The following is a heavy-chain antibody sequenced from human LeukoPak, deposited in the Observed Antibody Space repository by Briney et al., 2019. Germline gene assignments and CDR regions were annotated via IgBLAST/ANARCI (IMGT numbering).Heavy chain of an antibody. V-gene: IGHV4-4*02. J-gene: IGHJ1*01. CDR1: GGSVSSSKW. Sequence: PSETLSLTCVVSGGSVSSSKWWSWVRQPPGKGLEWIGQVYHDGGTKYNPSLKSRVTISVDTSKNQFSLKLSSVTAADTAVYYCARGRRATTVYYFQHWGQGTLVTVSS. CDR3: ARGRRATTVYYFQH. D-gene: IGHD4-17*01. CDR2: VYHDGGT.